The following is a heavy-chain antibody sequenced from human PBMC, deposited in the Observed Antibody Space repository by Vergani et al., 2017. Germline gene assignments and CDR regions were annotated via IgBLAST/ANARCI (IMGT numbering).Heavy chain of an antibody. CDR1: GGSITSSSYY. CDR3: ARSRIYYGAGSPDY. V-gene: IGHV4-39*07. D-gene: IGHD3-10*01. CDR2: IYHSGGA. J-gene: IGHJ4*02. Sequence: QLHLQESGPGLVKPSETLSLTCTVSGGSITSSSYYWGWIRQPPGKGLEWIGNIYHSGGAYYNPSLNGRVTISVDTSKNQFSLKLSSVTAADTAVYYCARSRIYYGAGSPDYWGQGTMVTVSS.